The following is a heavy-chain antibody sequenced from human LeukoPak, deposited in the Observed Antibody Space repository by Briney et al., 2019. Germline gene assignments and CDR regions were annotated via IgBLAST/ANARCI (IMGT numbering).Heavy chain of an antibody. CDR3: AREGSSSWLNYYYYYYMDV. CDR1: GGTFRRFA. Sequence: GASVKVSCKASGGTFRRFAMSWVRQAPGQGLEWMGGIIPIFGTANYAQKFQGRVTITAVKSTSTAYMELSSLRSEDTAVYYCAREGSSSWLNYYYYYYMDVWGKGTTVTISS. D-gene: IGHD6-13*01. CDR2: IIPIFGTA. J-gene: IGHJ6*03. V-gene: IGHV1-69*06.